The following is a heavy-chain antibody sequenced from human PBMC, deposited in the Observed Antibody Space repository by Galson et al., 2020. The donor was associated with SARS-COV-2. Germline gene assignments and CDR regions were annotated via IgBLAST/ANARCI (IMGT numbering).Heavy chain of an antibody. D-gene: IGHD3-22*01. J-gene: IGHJ4*02. Sequence: GGSLRLSCAASGFTFSSYAINWLRQAPGKGLEWVSGIRGSGSATYYAGSVKGRFTISRDNSQNTLYLQMNGLRAEDTAIYYCAKRHQDSSGFDYWGQGARVTVSS. CDR3: AKRHQDSSGFDY. CDR2: IRGSGSAT. V-gene: IGHV3-23*01. CDR1: GFTFSSYA.